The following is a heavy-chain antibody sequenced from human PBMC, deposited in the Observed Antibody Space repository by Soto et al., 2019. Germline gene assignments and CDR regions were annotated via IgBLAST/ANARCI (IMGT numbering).Heavy chain of an antibody. CDR3: ARGHYYYGMDV. Sequence: SETLSLTCTVSNGSVSSGTYSRSWVRQPPGKGLEWIGYIYYSGTTYYTPSLKSRLTMSMDRANDHFSLNLTSVTAADTAVYFCARGHYYYGMDVWGQGITVTVSS. J-gene: IGHJ6*02. CDR2: IYYSGTT. CDR1: NGSVSSGTYS. V-gene: IGHV4-30-2*01.